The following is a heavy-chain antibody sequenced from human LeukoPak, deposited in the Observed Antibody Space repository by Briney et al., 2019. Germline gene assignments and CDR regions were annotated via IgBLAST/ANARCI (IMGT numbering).Heavy chain of an antibody. V-gene: IGHV3-48*04. D-gene: IGHD3-9*01. CDR3: ARDLHDILTL. Sequence: GGSLRLSCAASGFTFSTYSMNWVRQAPGKGLEWVSYISSSTSTIYYADSVKGRFTISRDNAKNSLYLQMNSLRAEDTAVYYCARDLHDILTLWGQGTTVTVSS. CDR1: GFTFSTYS. CDR2: ISSSTSTI. J-gene: IGHJ6*02.